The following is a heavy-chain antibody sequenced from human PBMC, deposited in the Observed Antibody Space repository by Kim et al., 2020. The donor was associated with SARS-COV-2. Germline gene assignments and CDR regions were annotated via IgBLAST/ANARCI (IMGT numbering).Heavy chain of an antibody. Sequence: GGSLRLSCAASGFTFSSYWMSWVRQAPGKGLEWVANIKQDGSEKYYVDSVKGRFTISRDNAKNSLYLQMNSLRAEDTAVYYCARDKGDSGSYEVYYYGMDAWGQGNTVTLSS. J-gene: IGHJ6*02. CDR2: IKQDGSEK. D-gene: IGHD1-26*01. CDR1: GFTFSSYW. CDR3: ARDKGDSGSYEVYYYGMDA. V-gene: IGHV3-7*01.